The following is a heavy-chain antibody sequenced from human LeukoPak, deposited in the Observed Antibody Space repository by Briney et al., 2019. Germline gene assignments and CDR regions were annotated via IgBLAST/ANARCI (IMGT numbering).Heavy chain of an antibody. CDR2: IVVGSGNT. V-gene: IGHV1-58*02. CDR3: ARAGGQPSRDAFDI. J-gene: IGHJ3*02. D-gene: IGHD3-16*01. CDR1: GFTFTSSA. Sequence: GTSVKVSCKASGFTFTSSAMQWVRQARGQRLEWIGWIVVGSGNTNYAQKFQERVTITRDMSTSTAYMELSSLRSEDTAVYYCARAGGQPSRDAFDIWGQGTMVTVSS.